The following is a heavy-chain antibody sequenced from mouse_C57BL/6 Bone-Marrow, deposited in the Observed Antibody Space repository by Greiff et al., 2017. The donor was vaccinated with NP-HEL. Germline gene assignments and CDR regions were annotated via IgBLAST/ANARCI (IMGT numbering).Heavy chain of an antibody. V-gene: IGHV1-64*01. D-gene: IGHD2-2*01. J-gene: IGHJ4*01. CDR1: GYTFTSYW. CDR2: IHPNSGST. Sequence: VQLQQPGAELVKPGASVKLSCKASGYTFTSYWMHWVKQRPGQGLEWIGMIHPNSGSTNYNEKFKSKATLTVDKSSSTAYMQLSSLTSEDSAVYYCALYGYGYYYAMDYWGQGTSVTVSS. CDR3: ALYGYGYYYAMDY.